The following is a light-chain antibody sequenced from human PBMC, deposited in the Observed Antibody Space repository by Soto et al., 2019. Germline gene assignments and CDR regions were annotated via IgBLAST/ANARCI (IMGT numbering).Light chain of an antibody. CDR2: DVS. CDR3: CSVQV. Sequence: QSALTQPRSVSGSPGQSVTISCTGTSSDVGGYNYVSWYQQHPGKAPKLMIYDVSKRPSGVPDRFSGSKSGNTASLTISGLQAEDEADYYRCSVQVFGGGTKLTVL. V-gene: IGLV2-11*01. J-gene: IGLJ2*01. CDR1: SSDVGGYNY.